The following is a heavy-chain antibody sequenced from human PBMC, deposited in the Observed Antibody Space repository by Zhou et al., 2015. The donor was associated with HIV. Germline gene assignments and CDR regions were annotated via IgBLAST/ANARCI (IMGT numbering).Heavy chain of an antibody. Sequence: QVRLVQSGAEVKKPGSSVRVSCRTSGGTFSTYAISWVRQAPGRGLEWMGGIIPLFGTTNYAQRLQDRVTITADATTTSVYLDLRRLRSEDTAVIYCARCSWNYQRQLYALDVWGQGTTVTVSS. J-gene: IGHJ6*02. D-gene: IGHD1-7*01. CDR3: ARCSWNYQRQLYALDV. CDR2: IIPLFGTT. V-gene: IGHV1-69*01. CDR1: GGTFSTYA.